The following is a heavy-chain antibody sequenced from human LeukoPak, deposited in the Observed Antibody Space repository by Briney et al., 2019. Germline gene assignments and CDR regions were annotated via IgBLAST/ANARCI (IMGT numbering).Heavy chain of an antibody. V-gene: IGHV1-2*02. CDR1: GYTFTGYY. D-gene: IGHD3-22*01. CDR2: INPNSGGT. Sequence: ASVKVSCKASGYTFTGYYMHWVRQAPGQGLEWMGWINPNSGGTNYAQKFQGRVTITADKSTSTAYMELSSLRSEDTAVYYCARAYDSSGYEGYYFDYWGQGTLVTVSS. CDR3: ARAYDSSGYEGYYFDY. J-gene: IGHJ4*02.